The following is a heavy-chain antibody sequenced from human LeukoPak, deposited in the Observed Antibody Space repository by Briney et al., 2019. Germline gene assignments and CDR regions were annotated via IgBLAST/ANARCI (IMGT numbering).Heavy chain of an antibody. V-gene: IGHV4-39*07. CDR2: MHYSGST. J-gene: IGHJ4*02. CDR1: GGSITKNGYY. D-gene: IGHD6-19*01. CDR3: CGSGWFAGPFGY. Sequence: SEPLSLTCSVSGGSITKNGYYWGWIRQSPETGLEWIGSMHYSGSTYYNPSLNSRVTISVDTSKNQFSLKLTSVTTADTAVYYCCGSGWFAGPFGYWGQGALVTVSS.